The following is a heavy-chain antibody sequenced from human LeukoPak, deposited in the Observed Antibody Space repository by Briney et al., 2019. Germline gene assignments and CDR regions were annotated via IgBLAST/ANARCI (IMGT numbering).Heavy chain of an antibody. J-gene: IGHJ4*02. D-gene: IGHD3-22*01. CDR1: GFTFSSYA. V-gene: IGHV3-23*01. Sequence: GGSLRLSCAASGFTFSSYAMSWVRQTPGKGLEWVSAISGSGGSTYHADSVKGRFTISRDNSKNTLYLQMNSLRAEDTAVYYCSKGYDSGGTGTFDYWGQGTLVTVSS. CDR3: SKGYDSGGTGTFDY. CDR2: ISGSGGST.